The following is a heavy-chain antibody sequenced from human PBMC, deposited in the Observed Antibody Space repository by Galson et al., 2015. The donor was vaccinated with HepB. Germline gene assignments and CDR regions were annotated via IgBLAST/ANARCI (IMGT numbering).Heavy chain of an antibody. J-gene: IGHJ3*02. V-gene: IGHV1-18*04. CDR2: ISAYNGNT. Sequence: SVKVSCKASGYTFTSYGISWVRQAPGQGLEWMGWISAYNGNTNYAQKLQGRVTMTTDTSTSTAYMELRSLRSDDTAMYYCARDGDSSGWYSPDAFDIWGQGTMVTVSS. D-gene: IGHD6-19*01. CDR3: ARDGDSSGWYSPDAFDI. CDR1: GYTFTSYG.